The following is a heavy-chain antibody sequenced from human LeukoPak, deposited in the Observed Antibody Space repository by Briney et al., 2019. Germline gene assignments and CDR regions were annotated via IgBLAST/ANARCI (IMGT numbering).Heavy chain of an antibody. Sequence: SETLSLTCAVYGGSFSGYYWSWIRQPPGKRLESIGETNHSGSTNYNPSLKSRVTISVDTSKNQFSLKLSSVTAADTAVYYCARVPLGLPRGIVVGNRDAFDIWGQGTMVTVSS. CDR2: TNHSGST. D-gene: IGHD3-22*01. J-gene: IGHJ3*02. CDR3: ARVPLGLPRGIVVGNRDAFDI. CDR1: GGSFSGYY. V-gene: IGHV4-34*01.